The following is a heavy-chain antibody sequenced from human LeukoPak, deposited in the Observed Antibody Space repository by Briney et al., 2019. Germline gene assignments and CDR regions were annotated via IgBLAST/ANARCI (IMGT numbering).Heavy chain of an antibody. CDR1: GGSISSSNW. D-gene: IGHD3-10*01. Sequence: SETLSLTCAVSGGSISSSNWWSWVRQPPGKGLEWIGEIYHSGSTNYNPSLKSRVAISVDKSKNQFSLKLSSVTAADTAVYYCASIGGAYVLDPWGQGTLVTVSS. J-gene: IGHJ5*02. V-gene: IGHV4-4*02. CDR3: ASIGGAYVLDP. CDR2: IYHSGST.